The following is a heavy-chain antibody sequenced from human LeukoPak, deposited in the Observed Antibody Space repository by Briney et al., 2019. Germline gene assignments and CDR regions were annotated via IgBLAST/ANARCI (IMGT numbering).Heavy chain of an antibody. D-gene: IGHD1-26*01. Sequence: PSETLSLTCTVSGGSISSGGYYWSWIRQHPGKGLEWIGYIYYSGSTNYNPSLKSRVTISVDTSKNQFSLKLSSVTAADTAVYYCARRNWEAGIDYWGQGTLVTVSS. J-gene: IGHJ4*02. CDR1: GGSISSGGYY. CDR3: ARRNWEAGIDY. CDR2: IYYSGST. V-gene: IGHV4-61*08.